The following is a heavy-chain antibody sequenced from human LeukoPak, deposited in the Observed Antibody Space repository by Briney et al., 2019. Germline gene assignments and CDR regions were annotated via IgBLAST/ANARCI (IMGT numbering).Heavy chain of an antibody. D-gene: IGHD2-2*01. CDR1: GFTFSDYY. J-gene: IGHJ4*02. CDR2: ISSSGSTI. CDR3: ERDPGGIVVVPAAILDY. Sequence: PGGSLRLSCAASGFTFSDYYMSWVRQAPGRGLEWVSYISSSGSTIYYADSVKGRFTISRDNAKNSLYLQMNSLRAEDTAVYYCERDPGGIVVVPAAILDYWGQGTLVTVSS. V-gene: IGHV3-11*04.